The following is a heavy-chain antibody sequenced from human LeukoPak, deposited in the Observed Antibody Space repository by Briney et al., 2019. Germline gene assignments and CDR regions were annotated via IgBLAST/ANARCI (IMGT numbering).Heavy chain of an antibody. V-gene: IGHV3-30*02. J-gene: IGHJ4*02. CDR3: AKKRDRFGVVISHLGY. Sequence: GGSLRLSCAASGFTFSSYGMHWVRQAPGKGLEWVAFIRYDGSNKYYADSVKGRFTISRDNSKNTLYRQMNSLRAEDTAVYYCAKKRDRFGVVISHLGYWGQGTLVTVSS. D-gene: IGHD3-3*01. CDR1: GFTFSSYG. CDR2: IRYDGSNK.